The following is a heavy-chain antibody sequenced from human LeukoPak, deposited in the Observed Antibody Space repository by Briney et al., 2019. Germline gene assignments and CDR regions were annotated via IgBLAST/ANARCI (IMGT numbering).Heavy chain of an antibody. Sequence: PSETLSLTCSVSGGSTSNFYWSWIRQPPGKGLEWIAYIYSTGTIDYNPSLKSRVTISVDTSKNQFSLKLISVTAADTAMYYCARHRAYCINGECRTTFDYWGQGTLVTVSS. CDR3: ARHRAYCINGECRTTFDY. V-gene: IGHV4-59*08. CDR2: IYSTGTI. CDR1: GGSTSNFY. D-gene: IGHD2-8*01. J-gene: IGHJ4*02.